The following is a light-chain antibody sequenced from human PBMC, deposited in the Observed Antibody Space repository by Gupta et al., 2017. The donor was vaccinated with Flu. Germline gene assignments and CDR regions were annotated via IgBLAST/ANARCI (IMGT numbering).Light chain of an antibody. J-gene: IGKJ4*01. CDR2: DVF. V-gene: IGKV3-11*01. Sequence: ELVLTQSPATLSLSPGERATLSCRASQSVRNFLAGYQQKPGQSPRLLIYDVFNRATGIQARFSGSGSGTDVIRTIISMEPEDVAVDYCQLSYAFGGGTRLE. CDR3: QLSYA. CDR1: QSVRNF.